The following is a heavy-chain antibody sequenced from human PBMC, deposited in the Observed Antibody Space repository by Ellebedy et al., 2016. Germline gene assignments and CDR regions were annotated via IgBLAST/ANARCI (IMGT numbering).Heavy chain of an antibody. D-gene: IGHD3-10*01. V-gene: IGHV4-34*01. Sequence: GSLRLXXAVYGGSFSGYYWSWIRQPPGKGLEWIGEINHSGSTNYNPSLKSRVTISVDTSKNQFSLKLSSVTAADTAVYYCARDDYYGSGSDNWGQGTLVTVSS. CDR3: ARDDYYGSGSDN. CDR1: GGSFSGYY. CDR2: INHSGST. J-gene: IGHJ1*01.